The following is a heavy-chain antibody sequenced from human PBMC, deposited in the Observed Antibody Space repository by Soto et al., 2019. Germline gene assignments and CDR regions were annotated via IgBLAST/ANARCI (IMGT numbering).Heavy chain of an antibody. V-gene: IGHV3-33*08. Sequence: LRXSFASSGCRFITYVMHWVRQAPGKGLEWVAVIWANGINKYYADSVRGRFTISRDNSKNTLDLQMNSLRAEDTALYYCVRERGPFDAFDIWGLGTMVTVSS. CDR3: VRERGPFDAFDI. CDR1: GCRFITYV. J-gene: IGHJ3*02. CDR2: IWANGINK.